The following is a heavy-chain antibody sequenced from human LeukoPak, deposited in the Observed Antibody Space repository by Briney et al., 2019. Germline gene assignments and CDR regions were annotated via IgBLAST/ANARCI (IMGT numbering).Heavy chain of an antibody. CDR3: AKDLSLLWFGELLLGNY. CDR1: GFTFSSYA. CDR2: ISGSGGSA. V-gene: IGHV3-23*01. Sequence: GGSLRLSCAASGFTFSSYAMSWVRQAPGKGLEWVSAISGSGGSAYYADSVKGRFTISRDNSKNTLYLQMNSLRAEDTAVYYCAKDLSLLWFGELLLGNYWGQGTLVTVSS. D-gene: IGHD3-10*01. J-gene: IGHJ4*02.